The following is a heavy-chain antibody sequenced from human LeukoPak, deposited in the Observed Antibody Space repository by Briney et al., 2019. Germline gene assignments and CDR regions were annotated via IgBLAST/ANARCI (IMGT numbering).Heavy chain of an antibody. CDR3: ARGRWYTIFGVVTYFDY. V-gene: IGHV3-20*04. CDR2: INWNGGST. D-gene: IGHD3-3*01. CDR1: GFTFDDYG. Sequence: GGSLRLSCAASGFTFDDYGMSWVRQAPGKGLEWVSGINWNGGSTGYADSVKGRFTISRDNAKNSLYLQMNSLGAEDTALYYCARGRWYTIFGVVTYFDYWGQGTLVTVSS. J-gene: IGHJ4*02.